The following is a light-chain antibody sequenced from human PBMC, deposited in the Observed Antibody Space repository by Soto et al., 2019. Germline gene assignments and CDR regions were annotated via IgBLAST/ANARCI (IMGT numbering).Light chain of an antibody. CDR2: LEGGGSY. Sequence: QLVLTQSSSASASLGSSVKFTCTLSSGHSNSIIAWHQQQPGKAPRYLMNLEGGGSYNKGSGVPDRFSGSSSGADRYLTISNLQSEDEADYYCETCDSTTRVFGGGTKVTVL. CDR1: SGHSNSI. J-gene: IGLJ3*02. V-gene: IGLV4-60*03. CDR3: ETCDSTTRV.